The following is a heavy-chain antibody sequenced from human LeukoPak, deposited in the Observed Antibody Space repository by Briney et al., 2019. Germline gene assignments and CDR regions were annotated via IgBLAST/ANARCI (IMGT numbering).Heavy chain of an antibody. CDR3: ARDWYHAIDY. Sequence: GGSLRLSCAASGFTFSSYGMHWVRQAPGKGLEWVAFIRYDGSNKYYADSVKGRFTISRDNAKNTLYLQMNSLRAEDTAVYYCARDWYHAIDYWGQGTLVTVSS. V-gene: IGHV3-30*02. J-gene: IGHJ4*02. CDR1: GFTFSSYG. D-gene: IGHD2-2*01. CDR2: IRYDGSNK.